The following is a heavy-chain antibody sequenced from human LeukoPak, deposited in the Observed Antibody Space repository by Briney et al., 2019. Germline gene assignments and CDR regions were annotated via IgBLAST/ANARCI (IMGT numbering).Heavy chain of an antibody. CDR3: TRRSFVSLVVAAIDY. D-gene: IGHD2-15*01. CDR2: IKQDGSEK. J-gene: IGHJ4*02. Sequence: GGSLRLSCAASGLTFSSYWMSWVRQAPGKGLEWVANIKQDGSEKYYVDSVKGRFTISRDNAKNSLYLQMNSLRAEDTAVYYCTRRSFVSLVVAAIDYWGQGTLVTVSS. CDR1: GLTFSSYW. V-gene: IGHV3-7*01.